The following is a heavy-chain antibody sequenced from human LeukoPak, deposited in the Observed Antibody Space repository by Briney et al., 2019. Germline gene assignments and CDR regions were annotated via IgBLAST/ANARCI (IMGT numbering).Heavy chain of an antibody. D-gene: IGHD5-24*01. CDR1: GFTFRSYT. CDR2: ISTSSSYM. J-gene: IGHJ6*02. CDR3: AIPVGRDGYNDRFYGMDV. V-gene: IGHV3-21*01. Sequence: PGGSLRLSCAASGFTFRSYTMNWVRQAPGQGLEWVSSISTSSSYMYYGDSVKGRFTISRDNAKNSLFLHMSSLRAEDTAVYYCAIPVGRDGYNDRFYGMDVWGQGTTVTVSS.